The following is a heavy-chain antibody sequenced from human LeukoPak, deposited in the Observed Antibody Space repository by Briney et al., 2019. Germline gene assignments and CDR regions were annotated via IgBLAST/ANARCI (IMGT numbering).Heavy chain of an antibody. J-gene: IGHJ4*02. D-gene: IGHD5-12*01. Sequence: ASMKVSCKASGYTFTSYGISWVRQAPGQGLEWMGWISAYNGNTNYAQKLQGRVTMTTDTSTSTAYMELRSLRSDDTAVYYCARAAWGYSGYDSDYWGQGTLVTVSS. V-gene: IGHV1-18*04. CDR2: ISAYNGNT. CDR1: GYTFTSYG. CDR3: ARAAWGYSGYDSDY.